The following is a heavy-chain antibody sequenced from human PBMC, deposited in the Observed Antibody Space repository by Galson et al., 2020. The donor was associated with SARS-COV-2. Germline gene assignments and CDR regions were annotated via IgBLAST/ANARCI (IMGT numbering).Heavy chain of an antibody. D-gene: IGHD3-22*01. CDR2: IIPILGIA. Sequence: SVKVSCKASGGTFSSYAISWVRQAPGQGLEWMGGIIPILGIANYAQKFQGRVTITADKSTSTAYMELSSLRSEDTAVYYCATTYYYDSSGYYFWNHDYWGQGTLVTVSS. J-gene: IGHJ4*02. CDR1: GGTFSSYA. CDR3: ATTYYYDSSGYYFWNHDY. V-gene: IGHV1-69*10.